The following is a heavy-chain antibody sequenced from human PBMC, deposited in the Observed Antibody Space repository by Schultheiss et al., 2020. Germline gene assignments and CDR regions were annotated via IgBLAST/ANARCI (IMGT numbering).Heavy chain of an antibody. Sequence: SETLSLTCAVYGGSFSGYYWSWIRQHPGKGLEWIGYIYYSGSTNYNPSLKSRVTISVDTSKNQFSLKLSSVTAADTAVYYCAGGRLRNYFDYWGQGTLVTVSS. CDR2: IYYSGST. J-gene: IGHJ4*02. D-gene: IGHD4-17*01. CDR3: AGGRLRNYFDY. V-gene: IGHV4-34*01. CDR1: GGSFSGYY.